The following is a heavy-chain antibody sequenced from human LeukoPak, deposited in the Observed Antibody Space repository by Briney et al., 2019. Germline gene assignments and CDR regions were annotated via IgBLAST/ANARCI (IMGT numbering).Heavy chain of an antibody. CDR3: ARHTAMGSPLHY. D-gene: IGHD5-18*01. CDR2: RYYSGST. CDR1: GGSISSSAYY. Sequence: SETLSLTCTVSGGSISSSAYYWGWIRQPPGKGLEWIGSRYYSGSTYYNPSLKTRVTMSVDTSKNQFSLNLSSVTAADTAVYYCARHTAMGSPLHYWGQGTLVTVSS. J-gene: IGHJ4*02. V-gene: IGHV4-39*01.